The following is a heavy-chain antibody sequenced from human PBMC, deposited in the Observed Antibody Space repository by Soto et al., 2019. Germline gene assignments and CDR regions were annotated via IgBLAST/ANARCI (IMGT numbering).Heavy chain of an antibody. CDR2: ISYDGSNK. D-gene: IGHD6-6*01. J-gene: IGHJ4*02. CDR1: GFTFSSYA. CDR3: ATGWGLMSSSSSEVVY. Sequence: GGSLRLSCAASGFTFSSYAMHWVRQAPGKGLEWVAVISYDGSNKYYADSVKGRFTISRDNSKNTLYLQMNSLRAEDTAVYYCATGWGLMSSSSSEVVYWGQGTLVTVSS. V-gene: IGHV3-30-3*01.